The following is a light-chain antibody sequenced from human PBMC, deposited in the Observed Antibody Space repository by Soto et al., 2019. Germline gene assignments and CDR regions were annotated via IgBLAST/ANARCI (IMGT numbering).Light chain of an antibody. CDR3: SSYTSSSTVVV. CDR1: SSDVGGYNF. Sequence: QSALTQPASVSGSPGQSITISCTGTSSDVGGYNFVSWYQQHPGKAPKLMIFEVNNRPSGLSNRFSGSKSGNTASLTISGLQAEDEAEYYCSSYTSSSTVVVFGGGTKLTVL. J-gene: IGLJ2*01. V-gene: IGLV2-14*01. CDR2: EVN.